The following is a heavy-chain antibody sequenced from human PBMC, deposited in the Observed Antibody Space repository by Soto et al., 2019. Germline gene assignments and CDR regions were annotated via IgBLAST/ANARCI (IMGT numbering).Heavy chain of an antibody. D-gene: IGHD3-9*01. J-gene: IGHJ6*02. CDR2: INAGNGNT. CDR3: GRYVILFDWLSGLNYYYGMDV. V-gene: IGHV1-3*01. Sequence: ASVKVSCKASGYTFTSYAMHWVRQAPGQRLEWMGWINAGNGNTKYSQKYQGRVTITRDTSASTAYMELSSLRSEDTAVYYCGRYVILFDWLSGLNYYYGMDVWGQGTTVTVSS. CDR1: GYTFTSYA.